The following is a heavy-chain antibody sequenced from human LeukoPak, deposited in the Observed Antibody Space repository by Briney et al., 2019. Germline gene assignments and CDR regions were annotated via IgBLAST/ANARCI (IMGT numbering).Heavy chain of an antibody. Sequence: GGSLRLSCAASGFTFSSYSMNWVRQAPGKGLEWVSYISSSSSTIYYADSVKGRFTISRDNAKNSLYLQMNSLRAEDTAVYYCARDPRGYCSSTSCYFAYWGQGTLVTVSS. J-gene: IGHJ4*02. CDR3: ARDPRGYCSSTSCYFAY. CDR2: ISSSSSTI. V-gene: IGHV3-48*01. D-gene: IGHD2-2*01. CDR1: GFTFSSYS.